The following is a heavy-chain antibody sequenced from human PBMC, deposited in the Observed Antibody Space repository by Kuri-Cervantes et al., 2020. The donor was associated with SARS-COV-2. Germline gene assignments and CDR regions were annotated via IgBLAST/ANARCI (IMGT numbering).Heavy chain of an antibody. D-gene: IGHD1/OR15-1a*01. CDR3: ARGSVGTTVRDIDY. Sequence: GSLRLSCTVSGGSISSTSYYWDWIRQPPGKGLEWIGSIYYSGSTYYNLSLKSRVTISVDTSKNQFSLKLSSVTAADTAVYYCARGSVGTTVRDIDYWGQGTLVTVSS. CDR1: GGSISSTSYY. V-gene: IGHV4-39*07. J-gene: IGHJ4*02. CDR2: IYYSGST.